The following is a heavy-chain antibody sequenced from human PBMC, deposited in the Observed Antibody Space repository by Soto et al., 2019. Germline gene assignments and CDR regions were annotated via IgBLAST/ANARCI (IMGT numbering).Heavy chain of an antibody. J-gene: IGHJ6*02. V-gene: IGHV3-53*01. CDR2: IYSGGST. CDR3: ARGQSFDSTLYPSPHPGDYYYGMDV. D-gene: IGHD3-9*01. CDR1: GFTVSSNY. Sequence: GGSLRLSCAASGFTVSSNYMSWVRQAPGKGLEWVSVIYSGGSTYYADSVKGRFTISRDNSKNTLYLQMNSLRAEDTAVYYCARGQSFDSTLYPSPHPGDYYYGMDVWGQGTTVTVSS.